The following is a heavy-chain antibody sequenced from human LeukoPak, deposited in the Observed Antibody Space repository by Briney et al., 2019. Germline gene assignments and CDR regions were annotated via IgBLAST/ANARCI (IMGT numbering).Heavy chain of an antibody. CDR2: ISGSGGST. D-gene: IGHD6-19*01. J-gene: IGHJ4*02. CDR1: GFTFSNAW. CDR3: ANFHSGGWLFFDD. V-gene: IGHV3-23*01. Sequence: PGGSLRLSCAASGFTFSNAWMSWVRQAPGKGLEWVSAISGSGGSTYYADSVKGRFTISRDNSKNTLYLHMNSLRAEDTAVFYCANFHSGGWLFFDDWGQGTLVTVSS.